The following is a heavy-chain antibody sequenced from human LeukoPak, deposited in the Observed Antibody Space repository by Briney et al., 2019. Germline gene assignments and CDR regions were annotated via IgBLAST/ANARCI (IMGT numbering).Heavy chain of an antibody. V-gene: IGHV1-18*01. J-gene: IGHJ4*02. CDR3: ARRGPRYCSSISCYPQDFDY. Sequence: ASVKVSCKASGDTFTSYGISWVRQAPGHGLEWMGWMSAYNGNTNYAQKLQGRVTMTTDTSTSPAYMELRSLRSDDTAVYYCARRGPRYCSSISCYPQDFDYWRQGTLVTVSS. D-gene: IGHD2-2*01. CDR1: GDTFTSYG. CDR2: MSAYNGNT.